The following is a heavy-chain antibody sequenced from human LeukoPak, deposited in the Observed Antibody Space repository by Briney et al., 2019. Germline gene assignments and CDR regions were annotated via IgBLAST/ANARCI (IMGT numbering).Heavy chain of an antibody. CDR3: ARETSHFDY. V-gene: IGHV6-1*01. CDR2: TYCRSSWYN. Sequence: SQTLSLSCVISGDXFSSNCVPWDWMTHSPSGGLMWLGRTYCRSSWYNEYAVSVKSRITIKPYTSKNQFFLQLNSVAPEDKTVSYCARETSHFDYWGQGTLVTVSS. J-gene: IGHJ4*02. D-gene: IGHD6-6*01. CDR1: GDXFSSNCVP.